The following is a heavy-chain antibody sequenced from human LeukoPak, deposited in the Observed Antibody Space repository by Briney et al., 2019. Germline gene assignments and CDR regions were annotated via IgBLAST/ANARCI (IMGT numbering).Heavy chain of an antibody. J-gene: IGHJ4*02. D-gene: IGHD5-24*01. V-gene: IGHV4-61*02. CDR2: IYTSGST. Sequence: SETLSLTCTVSGGSISGGSYYWSWIRQPAGKGLEWIGRIYTSGSTNYNPSLKSRVTISVDTSKNQFSLKLSSVTAADTAVYYCARAEMATSKGVYFDYWGQGTLVTVSS. CDR3: ARAEMATSKGVYFDY. CDR1: GGSISGGSYY.